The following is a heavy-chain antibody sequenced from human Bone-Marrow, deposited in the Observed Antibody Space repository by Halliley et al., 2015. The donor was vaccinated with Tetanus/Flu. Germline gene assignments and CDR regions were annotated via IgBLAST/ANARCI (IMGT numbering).Heavy chain of an antibody. CDR2: VYYTGPT. V-gene: IGHV4-59*01. D-gene: IGHD1-26*01. CDR3: ARAGRVVGATSGFDY. Sequence: WIGYVYYTGPTDYNPSLRSRVSISADTSKNQFSLKVKSLTAADTAVYYCARAGRVVGATSGFDYWGHGTRVTVSS. J-gene: IGHJ4*01.